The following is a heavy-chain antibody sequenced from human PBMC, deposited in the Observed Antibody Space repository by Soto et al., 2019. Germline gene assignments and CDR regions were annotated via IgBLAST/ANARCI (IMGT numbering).Heavy chain of an antibody. V-gene: IGHV3-23*01. Sequence: EVQLLESGGGLVQPGGSLRLSCAASGFTFSSYAMSWVRQAPGKGLEWVSAISGSGGSTYYADSVKGRFTISRDNSKNTRYLQMNSLRAEDTAVYYCAKEEGDILTGYHDYYYYYGMDVWGQGTTVTVSS. CDR1: GFTFSSYA. CDR2: ISGSGGST. CDR3: AKEEGDILTGYHDYYYYYGMDV. D-gene: IGHD3-9*01. J-gene: IGHJ6*02.